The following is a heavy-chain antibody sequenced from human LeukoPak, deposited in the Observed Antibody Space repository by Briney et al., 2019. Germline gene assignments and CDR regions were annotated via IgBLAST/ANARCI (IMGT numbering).Heavy chain of an antibody. Sequence: GGSLRLSCSASGFTFSSFAMHWVRQAPGKELEYVSSVSSTGGSTYYADSVKGRFTISRDNSKNTLHLQMSSLRAEDTAVYYCARVLGTDWGQGILVTVSS. CDR1: GFTFSSFA. CDR2: VSSTGGST. J-gene: IGHJ4*02. CDR3: ARVLGTD. V-gene: IGHV3-64D*06. D-gene: IGHD1-1*01.